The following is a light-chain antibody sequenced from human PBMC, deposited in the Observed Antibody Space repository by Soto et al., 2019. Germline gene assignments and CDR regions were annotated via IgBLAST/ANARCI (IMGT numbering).Light chain of an antibody. CDR1: QSVSNSY. V-gene: IGKV3-20*01. J-gene: IGKJ1*01. CDR3: QQYGSSTRT. Sequence: EIVLTQSPGTLSLSPGERATLSCRASQSVSNSYLAWYQQKLGQAPRLLIYGASTRAPGIPDRFSGSGSGTDFTLTISRLEPEDFALYYCQQYGSSTRTFGQGTKVKIK. CDR2: GAS.